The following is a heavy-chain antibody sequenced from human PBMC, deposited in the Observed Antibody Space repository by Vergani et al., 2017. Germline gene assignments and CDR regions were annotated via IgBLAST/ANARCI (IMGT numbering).Heavy chain of an antibody. CDR3: ASSSWYEIRAFDI. V-gene: IGHV4-34*01. J-gene: IGHJ3*02. CDR2: INHSGST. D-gene: IGHD6-13*01. CDR1: GGSFSGYY. Sequence: QVQLQQWGAGLLKPSETLSLTCAVYGGSFSGYYWSWIRQPPGKGLEWIGEINHSGSTNSNPSLKSRVTISVDTSKNQFSLKLSSVTAADTAVYYCASSSWYEIRAFDIWGQGTMVTVSS.